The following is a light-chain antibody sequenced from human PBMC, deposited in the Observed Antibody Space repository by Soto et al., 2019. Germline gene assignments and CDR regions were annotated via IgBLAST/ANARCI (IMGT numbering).Light chain of an antibody. CDR1: SSDVGSYNR. V-gene: IGLV2-18*01. CDR3: SFYTSSGTYV. J-gene: IGLJ1*01. Sequence: QSALTQPPSVSGSPGQSVTISCTGTSSDVGSYNRVSWYQQPPGTAPKLMIYEVSYRPSGVPDGFSGSKSGNTASLTISGLQAEDEADYCCSFYTSSGTYVFGTGTKLTVL. CDR2: EVS.